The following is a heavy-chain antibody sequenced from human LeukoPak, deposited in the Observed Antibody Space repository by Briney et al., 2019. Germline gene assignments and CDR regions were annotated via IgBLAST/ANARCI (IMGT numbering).Heavy chain of an antibody. D-gene: IGHD5-18*01. V-gene: IGHV3-23*01. CDR3: AKGGYSSKGFDY. CDR2: ISGSGGST. Sequence: PGGSLRLSCAASGFTFSSYAMSWVRQAPGKGLEWVSAISGSGGSTYYADSVKGQFTISRDNSKNTLYLQMNSLRAEDTAVYYCAKGGYSSKGFDYWGQGTLVTVSS. J-gene: IGHJ4*02. CDR1: GFTFSSYA.